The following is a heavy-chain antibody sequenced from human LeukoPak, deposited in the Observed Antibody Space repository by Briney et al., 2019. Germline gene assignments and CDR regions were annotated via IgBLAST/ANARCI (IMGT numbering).Heavy chain of an antibody. V-gene: IGHV3-74*01. CDR1: EFTFSSDW. D-gene: IGHD4-17*01. CDR2: INTDGSTT. Sequence: GGSLRLSCVASEFTFSSDWMHWVRQAPGKGLVWVSSINTDGSTTTYADSVKGRFTISRDNSKNTLYLQMNSLRAEDTAVYYCAKDDYGDYVGPFFDYWGQGTLVTVSS. CDR3: AKDDYGDYVGPFFDY. J-gene: IGHJ4*02.